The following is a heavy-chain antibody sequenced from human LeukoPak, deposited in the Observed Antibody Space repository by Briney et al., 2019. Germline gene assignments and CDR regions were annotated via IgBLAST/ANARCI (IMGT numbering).Heavy chain of an antibody. CDR2: INHSGST. CDR3: ARVGAAAGT. D-gene: IGHD6-13*01. Sequence: PSETLSLTCAVYGGSFSGYYGSWIRQPPGKGLEWIGEINHSGSTNYNPSLKSRVTISVDTSKNQFSLKLSSVTAADTAVYYCARVGAAAGTWGQGTLVTVSS. J-gene: IGHJ4*02. V-gene: IGHV4-34*01. CDR1: GGSFSGYY.